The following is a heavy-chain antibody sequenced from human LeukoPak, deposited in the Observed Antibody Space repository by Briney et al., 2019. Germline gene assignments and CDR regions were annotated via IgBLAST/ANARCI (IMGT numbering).Heavy chain of an antibody. D-gene: IGHD2-8*02. CDR2: ISYSGTT. V-gene: IGHV4-39*01. CDR1: GASITSSPYN. J-gene: IGHJ5*02. CDR3: ATQPTGFPNWFDP. Sequence: SETLSLTCTVSGASITSSPYNWGWIRQTPGKGLEWIGTISYSGTTYYNPSLKSRVTISVDTSKNQFSLKLRSVTAADTTLYYCATQPTGFPNWFDPWGQGTLVTVSS.